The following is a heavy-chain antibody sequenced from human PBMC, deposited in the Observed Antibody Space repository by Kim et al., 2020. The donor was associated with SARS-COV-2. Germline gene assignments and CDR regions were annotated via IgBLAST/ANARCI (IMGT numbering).Heavy chain of an antibody. CDR2: T. Sequence: TNATPHLKSRVTISVDTSKNQFSLKLSSVTAADTAVYYCARADSSGYYKGWGQGTLVTVSS. J-gene: IGHJ4*02. D-gene: IGHD3-22*01. V-gene: IGHV4-59*01. CDR3: ARADSSGYYKG.